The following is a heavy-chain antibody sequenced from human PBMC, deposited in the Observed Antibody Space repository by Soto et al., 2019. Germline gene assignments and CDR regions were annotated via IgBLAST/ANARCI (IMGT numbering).Heavy chain of an antibody. Sequence: PSETLSLTCTVSGDSITKSTYYWAWVRQTPGKGPEWNGSIYYAGNTYYNPSLQSRVTISVDASKNQFSLELQSVTAADSAVYYCASVPYYGSGGDGPYFFDYWGQGIWSPSPQ. CDR3: ASVPYYGSGGDGPYFFDY. CDR1: GDSITKSTYY. V-gene: IGHV4-39*01. CDR2: IYYAGNT. D-gene: IGHD2-15*01. J-gene: IGHJ4*02.